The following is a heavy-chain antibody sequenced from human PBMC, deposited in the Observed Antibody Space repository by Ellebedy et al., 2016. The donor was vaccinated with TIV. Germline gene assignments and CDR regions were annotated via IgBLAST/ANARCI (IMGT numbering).Heavy chain of an antibody. V-gene: IGHV4-59*01. CDR1: GDSISSYY. D-gene: IGHD1-1*01. J-gene: IGHJ3*02. Sequence: SETLSLXXTVSGDSISSYYWSWIRQPPGKGLEWIGYIYDSGSTKYNPSLKSRVTISVDTSKNQFSLKLSSVTAADTAVYYCARDENDGYAFDIWGQGTMVTVSS. CDR2: IYDSGST. CDR3: ARDENDGYAFDI.